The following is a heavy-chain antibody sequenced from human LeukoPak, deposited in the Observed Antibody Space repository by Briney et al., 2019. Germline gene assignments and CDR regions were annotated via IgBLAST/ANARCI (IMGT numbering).Heavy chain of an antibody. CDR2: ISYDGANK. D-gene: IGHD6-6*01. CDR3: ATSSPPRALGFDHTRGGFDY. Sequence: GRSLRLSCAASGFTFSSYGMHWVRQAPGKGLEWVAVISYDGANKYYADSVKGRFTISRDNSKNTLYLQMNSLRAEDTAVYSCATSSPPRALGFDHTRGGFDYWGQGTLVTVSS. CDR1: GFTFSSYG. V-gene: IGHV3-30*03. J-gene: IGHJ4*02.